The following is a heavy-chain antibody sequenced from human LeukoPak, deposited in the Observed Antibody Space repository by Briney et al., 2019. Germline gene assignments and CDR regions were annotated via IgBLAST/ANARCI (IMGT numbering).Heavy chain of an antibody. CDR2: IWYDGTNK. J-gene: IGHJ2*01. CDR3: ARRANGDYGRWYYDL. Sequence: GGSLRLSCTPSGFSFSSYGMHWVRQAPGKGLEWVAVIWYDGTNKYYADSLKGRFTISRDNSKNTLYLQMSSLRDEDTAVYYCARRANGDYGRWYYDLWGRGTLVSVSS. D-gene: IGHD4-17*01. V-gene: IGHV3-33*01. CDR1: GFSFSSYG.